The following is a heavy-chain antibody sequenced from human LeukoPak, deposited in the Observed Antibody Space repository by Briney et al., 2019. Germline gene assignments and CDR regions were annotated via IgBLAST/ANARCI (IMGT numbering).Heavy chain of an antibody. D-gene: IGHD7-27*01. Sequence: GGSLRLSCEASGFTFHTYAMQWVRQVPGKGLEWVAVMRDDGSDVYYADSVQGRFIISRENSKNTLYLQMNSLRVEDTAVYYCARDQSPKWGSGERYFDYWGQGTLVTVSS. J-gene: IGHJ4*02. V-gene: IGHV3-33*01. CDR3: ARDQSPKWGSGERYFDY. CDR2: MRDDGSDV. CDR1: GFTFHTYA.